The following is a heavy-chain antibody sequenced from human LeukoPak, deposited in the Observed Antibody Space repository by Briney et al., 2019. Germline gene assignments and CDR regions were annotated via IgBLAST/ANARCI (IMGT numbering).Heavy chain of an antibody. D-gene: IGHD6-13*01. CDR1: GFTFSSSS. J-gene: IGHJ4*02. CDR2: ISSSSSYI. V-gene: IGHV3-21*01. Sequence: GGSLRLSCAASGFTFSSSSMNWVRQAPGKGLEWVSSISSSSSYIYYADSVKGRFTISRDNAKNSLYLQMNSLRAEETAVYYCAREAGNRGDYWGQGTRVSVSS. CDR3: AREAGNRGDY.